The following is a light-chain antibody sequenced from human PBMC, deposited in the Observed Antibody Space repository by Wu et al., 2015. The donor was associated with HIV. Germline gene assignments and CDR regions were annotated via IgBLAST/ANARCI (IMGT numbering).Light chain of an antibody. CDR2: GAS. CDR3: QRYGNSPPYT. J-gene: IGKJ2*01. CDR1: QTINNN. Sequence: EILMTQSPDTLSVSPGERATLSCRTSQTINNNLAWYQQKPGQAPRLLIYGASIRATGVPARFSGSGSGTDFTLSISNIQSEDFAVYYCQRYGNSPPYTFGQGTKLDFK. V-gene: IGKV3-15*01.